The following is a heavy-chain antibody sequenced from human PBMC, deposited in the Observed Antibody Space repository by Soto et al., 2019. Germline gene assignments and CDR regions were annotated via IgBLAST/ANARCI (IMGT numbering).Heavy chain of an antibody. CDR2: INHSRST. V-gene: IGHV4-34*01. CDR3: ATGGWGSPPFDI. CDR1: GGSFSGYY. J-gene: IGHJ3*02. Sequence: QVQLQQWGAGLLKPSETLSLTCAVYGGSFSGYYWSWIRQPPGKALAWIGEINHSRSTNYNPALKSRVTISVDTAKNQFSGTLSCVSAAETAVYYWATGGWGSPPFDIWGQVTMVTVSS. D-gene: IGHD1-26*01.